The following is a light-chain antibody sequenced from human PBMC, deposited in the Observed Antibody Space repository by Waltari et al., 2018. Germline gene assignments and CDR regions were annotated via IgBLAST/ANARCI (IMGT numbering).Light chain of an antibody. CDR3: QQYDGIVLT. Sequence: EIVLTQSPGTLSLSPGERATLSCRASQTVTSNSLSWYQQKPGQAPSLLIYGASTRATGIPDRFSGSGSGTDFTLTISRLEPEDFAVYYCQQYDGIVLTFGGGTKAEI. V-gene: IGKV3-20*01. J-gene: IGKJ4*01. CDR2: GAS. CDR1: QTVTSNS.